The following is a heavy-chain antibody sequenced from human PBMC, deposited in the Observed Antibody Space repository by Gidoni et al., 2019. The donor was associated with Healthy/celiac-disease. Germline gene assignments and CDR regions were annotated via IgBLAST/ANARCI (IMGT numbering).Heavy chain of an antibody. Sequence: QVQLQESGPGLVKPSQTLSLTCTVSGGSISSGDYYWSWIRQPPGKGLEWIGYIYYSGSTYYNPSLKSRVTISVDTSKNQFSLKLSSVTAADTAVYYCARYARVVPAAILTGYYGMDVWGQGTTVTVSS. V-gene: IGHV4-30-4*01. J-gene: IGHJ6*02. CDR1: GGSISSGDYY. CDR2: IYYSGST. D-gene: IGHD2-2*02. CDR3: ARYARVVPAAILTGYYGMDV.